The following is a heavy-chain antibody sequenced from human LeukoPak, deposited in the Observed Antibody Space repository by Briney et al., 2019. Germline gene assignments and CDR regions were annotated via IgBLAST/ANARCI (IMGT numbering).Heavy chain of an antibody. D-gene: IGHD3/OR15-3a*01. V-gene: IGHV3-66*03. Sequence: GGSLRLSCAVSGFRVSDYYMSWVRQAPGKGLEWVGLIRDSGEAFYADFVRGRFAISRDESENTLYLQMNSLKVEDTAVYFCARDRAALQDWVEFDPWGQGTPVIVSS. CDR3: ARDRAALQDWVEFDP. CDR2: IRDSGEA. J-gene: IGHJ5*02. CDR1: GFRVSDYY.